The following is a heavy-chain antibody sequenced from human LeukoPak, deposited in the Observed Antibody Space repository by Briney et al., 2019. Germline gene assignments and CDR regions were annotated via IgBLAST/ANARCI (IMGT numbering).Heavy chain of an antibody. CDR2: INPNSGGT. CDR3: ARGDCSSTSCYAFDI. CDR1: GYTFTSYD. D-gene: IGHD2-2*01. Sequence: GASVKVSCKASGYTFTSYDINWERQAPGQGLEWMGWINPNSGGTNYAQKFQGRVTMTRDTSISTAYMELSRLRSDDTAVYYCARGDCSSTSCYAFDIWGQGTMVTVSS. V-gene: IGHV1-2*02. J-gene: IGHJ3*02.